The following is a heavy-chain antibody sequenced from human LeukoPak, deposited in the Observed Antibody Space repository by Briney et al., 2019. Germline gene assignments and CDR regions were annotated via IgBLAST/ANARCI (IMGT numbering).Heavy chain of an antibody. J-gene: IGHJ6*03. CDR2: INPNSAGA. V-gene: IGHV1-2*02. D-gene: IGHD1-7*01. CDR1: GYTFTGYYY. Sequence: ASVKVSCKASGYTFTGYYYIHWVRQAPGQGLEWMGWINPNSAGANYAQKFQGRVTMTRDTSISTAYMELSRLTSDDTAVYYCARGVISGTPGYYYYYMDVWGKGTTVTVSS. CDR3: ARGVISGTPGYYYYYMDV.